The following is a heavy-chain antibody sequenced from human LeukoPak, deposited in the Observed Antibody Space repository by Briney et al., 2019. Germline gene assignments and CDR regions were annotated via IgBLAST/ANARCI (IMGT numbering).Heavy chain of an antibody. V-gene: IGHV4-59*08. CDR1: GVSISSYY. D-gene: IGHD1-14*01. Sequence: PSETLTFTRTVSGVSISSYYWSWIRQPPGKGLEWIGYIYYSGSTNYSPSLKSRVTISVDTSKNQFSLKLSSVTAADTAVYYCARRPGQEHYFDYWGEGTLASVSS. CDR2: IYYSGST. CDR3: ARRPGQEHYFDY. J-gene: IGHJ4*02.